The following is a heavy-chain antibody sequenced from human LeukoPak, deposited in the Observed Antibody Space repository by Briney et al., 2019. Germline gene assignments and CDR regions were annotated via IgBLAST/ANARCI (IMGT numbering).Heavy chain of an antibody. J-gene: IGHJ4*02. CDR3: ARDRPCRVVTGPPYYFDY. Sequence: SETLSLTCAVYGGSFSGYYWSWIRQPPGKGLEWIGEINHSGSTNYNPSLKSRVTISVDTSKNQFSLKLSSVTAADTAVYYCARDRPCRVVTGPPYYFDYWGQGTLVTVSS. CDR2: INHSGST. CDR1: GGSFSGYY. V-gene: IGHV4-34*01. D-gene: IGHD3-10*01.